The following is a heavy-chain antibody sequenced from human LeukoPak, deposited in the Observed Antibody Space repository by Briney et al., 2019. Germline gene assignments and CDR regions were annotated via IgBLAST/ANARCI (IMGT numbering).Heavy chain of an antibody. CDR1: GFNFRKHW. Sequence: GGSLRLSCAATGFNFRKHWMSWVRQSIGKGLECVAKIQEDGNEMHYVDSVKGRFTISRDNARNSLYLQMNNLRVEDTAVYYCARDESSTNDYWSQGTLVTVSS. CDR3: ARDESSTNDY. J-gene: IGHJ4*02. D-gene: IGHD2-8*01. CDR2: IQEDGNEM. V-gene: IGHV3-7*01.